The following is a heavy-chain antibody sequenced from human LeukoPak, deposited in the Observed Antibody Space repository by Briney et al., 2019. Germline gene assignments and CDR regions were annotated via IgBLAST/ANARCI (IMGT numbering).Heavy chain of an antibody. CDR2: INAGNGNT. V-gene: IGHV1-3*01. J-gene: IGHJ4*02. CDR1: GYTFTSYA. D-gene: IGHD2-15*01. CDR3: ARSYGGYCSGGSCYSIDY. Sequence: ASVKVSCKASGYTFTSYAMHWVRQAPRQRLEWMGWINAGNGNTKYSQKFQGRVTITRDTSASTAYMELSSLRSEDTAVYYCARSYGGYCSGGSCYSIDYWGQGTLVTVSS.